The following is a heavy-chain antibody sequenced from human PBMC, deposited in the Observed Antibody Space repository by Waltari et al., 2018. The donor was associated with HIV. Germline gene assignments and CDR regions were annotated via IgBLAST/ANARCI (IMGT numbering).Heavy chain of an antibody. Sequence: EVQLVESGGGLVQPGGSLSLSCAAYGFTFSSYWLHWVTPAPGKGLVWVSRINSDGSSTSYADSVKGRFTISRDNAKNTLYLQMNSLRAEDTAVYYCARDRVEMENWFDPWGQGTLVTVSS. V-gene: IGHV3-74*01. CDR1: GFTFSSYW. J-gene: IGHJ5*02. CDR2: INSDGSST. D-gene: IGHD2-15*01. CDR3: ARDRVEMENWFDP.